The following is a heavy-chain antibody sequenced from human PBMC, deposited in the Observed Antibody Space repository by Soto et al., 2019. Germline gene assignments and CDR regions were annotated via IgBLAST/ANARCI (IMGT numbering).Heavy chain of an antibody. J-gene: IGHJ6*02. V-gene: IGHV3-23*01. Sequence: EVQLLESGGGLVQPGGSLRLSCEASGFTLSNYDMSWVRQAPGKGLEWVSAISSSAFNTFYAESVKGRFTISRDNSKNTLYLQMSSLRAEETALYYCAKYWSSYRNYYGLDVWGQGTAVTV. CDR3: AKYWSSYRNYYGLDV. D-gene: IGHD3-3*01. CDR2: ISSSAFNT. CDR1: GFTLSNYD.